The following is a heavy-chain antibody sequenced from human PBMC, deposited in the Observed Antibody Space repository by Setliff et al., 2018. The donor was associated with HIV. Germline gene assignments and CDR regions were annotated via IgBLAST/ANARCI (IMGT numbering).Heavy chain of an antibody. CDR1: GGSISSSRYY. J-gene: IGHJ4*02. D-gene: IGHD3-22*01. Sequence: SETLSLTCTVSGGSISSSRYYWSWIRQPAGKGLEWIGRIYTSGSTNYNPSLKSRVTISVDTSKNQFSLKLSSVTAADTAVYYCARGLSFYDPGGFDYWGQGTLVTVSS. CDR3: ARGLSFYDPGGFDY. V-gene: IGHV4-61*02. CDR2: IYTSGST.